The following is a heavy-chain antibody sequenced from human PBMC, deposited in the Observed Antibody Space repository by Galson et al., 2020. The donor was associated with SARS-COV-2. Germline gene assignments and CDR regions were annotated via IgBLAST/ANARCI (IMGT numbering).Heavy chain of an antibody. CDR1: GGSLTGDGDA. V-gene: IGHV4-30-2*06. CDR2: VPRSGRP. Sequence: APETLSRTRHVSGGSLTGDGDAWTRLRQSPGTGLECIGYVPRSGRPSYNPFLKTPTSISLDRSENQFSLELTSVTAAETAMYYCVRPQAAYCSSFSCIFYFASWGQGSLVTVSS. CDR3: VRPQAAYCSSFSCIFYFAS. J-gene: IGHJ4*02. D-gene: IGHD2-2*01.